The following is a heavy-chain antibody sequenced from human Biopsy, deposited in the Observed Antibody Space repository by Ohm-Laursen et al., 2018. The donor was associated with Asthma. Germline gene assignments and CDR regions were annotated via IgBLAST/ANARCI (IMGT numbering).Heavy chain of an antibody. J-gene: IGHJ4*02. CDR2: IYIVWTS. CDR1: LFSFINYF. Sequence: SLILSFSSSLFSFINYFIFFFLHSPFNFLYFFSLIYIVWTSHTADSVRVRFTISRDYSKNTLYLQMHSLRAEDTAVYYCARGDSSNWSHYYFDYWGQGTLVTVSS. D-gene: IGHD3-22*01. V-gene: IGHV3-53*01. CDR3: ARGDSSNWSHYYFDY.